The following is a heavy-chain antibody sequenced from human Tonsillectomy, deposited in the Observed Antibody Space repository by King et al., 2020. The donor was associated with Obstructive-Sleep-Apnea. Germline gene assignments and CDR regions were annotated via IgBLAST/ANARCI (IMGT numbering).Heavy chain of an antibody. Sequence: VQLVESGGGSVQTGRSLRLSCAASVFTYDDYPMHWVRQAPGKGLEWVSGISWSGGTIGYAYSVKGRFTISRDNAKNSLYLQMNSLRPEDTALYYCAKGSGVTLMVLVNLNRHYFDHWGQGPLVTVSS. J-gene: IGHJ4*02. V-gene: IGHV3-9*01. CDR3: AKGSGVTLMVLVNLNRHYFDH. D-gene: IGHD3-22*01. CDR1: VFTYDDYP. CDR2: ISWSGGTI.